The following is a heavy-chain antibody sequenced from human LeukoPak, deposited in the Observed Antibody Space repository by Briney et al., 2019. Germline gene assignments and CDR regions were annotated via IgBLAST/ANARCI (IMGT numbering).Heavy chain of an antibody. CDR2: IYYSGST. D-gene: IGHD6-6*01. CDR3: ARDSSIAARPNWFDP. Sequence: LEWIGSIYYSGSTYYNPSLKSRVTISVDTSKNQFSLKLSSVTAADTAVYYCARDSSIAARPNWFDPWGQXT. J-gene: IGHJ5*02. V-gene: IGHV4-39*07.